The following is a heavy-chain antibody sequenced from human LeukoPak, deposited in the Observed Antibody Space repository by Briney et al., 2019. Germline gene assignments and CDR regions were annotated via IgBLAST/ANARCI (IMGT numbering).Heavy chain of an antibody. CDR3: ARADYYDSRGYYSILEYYFDY. D-gene: IGHD3-22*01. CDR1: GYSISSGYY. V-gene: IGHV3-7*01. CDR2: IKQDGSEK. J-gene: IGHJ4*02. Sequence: ETLSLTCTVSGYSISSGYYWGWIRQPPGKGLEWVANIKQDGSEKYYVDSVKGRFTISRDNAKNSLYLQMNSLRAEDTAVYYCARADYYDSRGYYSILEYYFDYWGQGTLVTVSS.